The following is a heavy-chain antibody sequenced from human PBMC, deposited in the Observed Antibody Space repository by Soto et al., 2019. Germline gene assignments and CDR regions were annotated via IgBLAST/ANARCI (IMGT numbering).Heavy chain of an antibody. D-gene: IGHD1-1*01. CDR2: TSNSAPT. Sequence: PSETLSLTCTVSGGSISSYHWSWIRQSPGKGLEWIGYTSNSAPTIYNPSLKSRVTISADTSKNQFSLRLSSVTAADTAVYYCARVVGTDYYYYGMDVWGQGTTVTVSS. V-gene: IGHV4-59*08. J-gene: IGHJ6*02. CDR3: ARVVGTDYYYYGMDV. CDR1: GGSISSYH.